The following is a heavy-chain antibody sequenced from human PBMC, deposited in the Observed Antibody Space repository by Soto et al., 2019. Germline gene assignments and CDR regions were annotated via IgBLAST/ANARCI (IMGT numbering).Heavy chain of an antibody. J-gene: IGHJ5*02. V-gene: IGHV3-23*01. CDR3: AKGPRTMVRGVIINHNWFDP. CDR2: ISGSGGST. D-gene: IGHD3-10*01. CDR1: GFTFSSYA. Sequence: PGGSLRLSCAASGFTFSSYAMSWVRQAPGKGLEWVSAISGSGGSTYYADSVKGRFTISRDNSKNTLYLQMNSRRAEDTAVYYCAKGPRTMVRGVIINHNWFDPWGKETLVTVSS.